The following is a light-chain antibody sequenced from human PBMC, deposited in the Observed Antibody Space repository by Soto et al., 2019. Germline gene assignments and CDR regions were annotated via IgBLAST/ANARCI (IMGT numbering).Light chain of an antibody. J-gene: IGLJ2*01. CDR3: SSNAGTSNVL. CDR1: SSDVGGYDY. CDR2: EVS. Sequence: QSVLTQPPSASGSPGQSVTISCTGTSSDVGGYDYVAWYQQHPGKAPKLMIYEVSKRPSGVPDRFSGSKSGNTASLTVSGLQAEDEADYYCSSNAGTSNVLFGGGTKVT. V-gene: IGLV2-8*01.